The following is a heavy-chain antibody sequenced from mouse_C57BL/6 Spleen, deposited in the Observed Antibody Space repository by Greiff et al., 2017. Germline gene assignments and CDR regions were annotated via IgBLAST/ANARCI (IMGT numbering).Heavy chain of an antibody. CDR1: GFTFSSYA. CDR3: ARENDYDAPDYCDY. CDR2: ISDGGSYT. Sequence: EVNVVESGGGLVKPGGSLKLSCAASGFTFSSYALSWVRQTPEKRLEWVATISDGGSYTYYPDNVKGRFTITRDNAKNNLYLQMSHLQSEDTAMYYCARENDYDAPDYCDYWGQGTTLTVSS. J-gene: IGHJ2*01. D-gene: IGHD2-4*01. V-gene: IGHV5-4*01.